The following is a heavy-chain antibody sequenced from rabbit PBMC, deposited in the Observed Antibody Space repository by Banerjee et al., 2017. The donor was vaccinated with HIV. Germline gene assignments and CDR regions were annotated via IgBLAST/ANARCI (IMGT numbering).Heavy chain of an antibody. CDR2: IYAGSSGIT. Sequence: QSLEESGGDLVKPGASLTLTCTASGISFSSSYYMCWVRQAPGKGLEWIGCIYAGSSGITYYASWAKGRFTISQTSSTTVTLQMTSLTAADTATYFCARVNAGSSGYPYYFNLWGPGTLVTVS. CDR3: ARVNAGSSGYPYYFNL. V-gene: IGHV1S40*01. D-gene: IGHD1-1*01. J-gene: IGHJ4*01. CDR1: GISFSSSYY.